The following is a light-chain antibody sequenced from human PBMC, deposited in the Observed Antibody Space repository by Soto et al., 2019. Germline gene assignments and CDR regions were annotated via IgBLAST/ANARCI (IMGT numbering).Light chain of an antibody. J-gene: IGKJ1*01. Sequence: IVLTQSPGTLSLSPGERATLSCRASQSINRNLAWYQQRPGQAPRLLIYGASTRATGIPARFSGSGSGTDFTLTISSLQPEDFETYYCQQSYSNPWTFGQGTKVDIK. CDR3: QQSYSNPWT. V-gene: IGKV3-15*01. CDR2: GAS. CDR1: QSINRN.